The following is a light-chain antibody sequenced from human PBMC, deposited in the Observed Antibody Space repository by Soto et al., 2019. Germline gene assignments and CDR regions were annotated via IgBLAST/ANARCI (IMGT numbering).Light chain of an antibody. V-gene: IGKV3-15*01. CDR3: QQYNNSPLT. CDR2: AAS. CDR1: QSVSSD. Sequence: EVVMTQSPATLSVSPGERATLSCRASQSVSSDLAWYQQKPGQAPRLLIYAASTRATGIPARFSGSGSGTEFTLTISSLQSEDFAVYYCQQYNNSPLTFGGGTKVEI. J-gene: IGKJ4*01.